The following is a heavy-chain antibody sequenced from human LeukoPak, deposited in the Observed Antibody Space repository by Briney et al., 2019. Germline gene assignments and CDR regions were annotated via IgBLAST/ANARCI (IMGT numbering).Heavy chain of an antibody. Sequence: PGGSLRLSCAASGFTFRSYAMSWVRQAPGKGLEGVSAISGSGGSTYYADSVKGRFTISRDNSKNTLYLQMNSLRAEDTAVYYCAKRSPGCRLCLDYWGQGTLVTVSS. CDR1: GFTFRSYA. CDR3: AKRSPGCRLCLDY. J-gene: IGHJ4*02. CDR2: ISGSGGST. D-gene: IGHD2-2*01. V-gene: IGHV3-23*01.